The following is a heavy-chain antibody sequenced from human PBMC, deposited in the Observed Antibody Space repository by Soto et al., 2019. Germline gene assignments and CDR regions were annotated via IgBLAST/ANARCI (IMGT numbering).Heavy chain of an antibody. CDR3: AFSWNDAIARAFDI. Sequence: PGGSLRLSCAASGFTFSSYGMHWVRQAPGKGLEWVAVIWYDGSNKYYADSVKGRFTISRDNSKNTLYLQMNSLRAEDTAVYYCAFSWNDAIARAFDIWGQGTMVTVSS. J-gene: IGHJ3*02. CDR2: IWYDGSNK. CDR1: GFTFSSYG. V-gene: IGHV3-33*01. D-gene: IGHD1-1*01.